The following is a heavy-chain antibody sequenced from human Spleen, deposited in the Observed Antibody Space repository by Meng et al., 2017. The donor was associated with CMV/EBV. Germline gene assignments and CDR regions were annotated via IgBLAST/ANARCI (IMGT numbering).Heavy chain of an antibody. CDR1: GFTFDDNA. J-gene: IGHJ4*02. D-gene: IGHD1-26*01. CDR2: ITWNSGAI. V-gene: IGHV3-9*01. CDR3: ANVGGSGSDYPPQNY. Sequence: SLKISCAASGFTFDDNAIHWVRQAPGKGLEWVSGITWNSGAIAYADFMKGRFTIPRDNAKNSLSLQMNSLRPEDTALYYCANVGGSGSDYPPQNYWGQGTLVTVSS.